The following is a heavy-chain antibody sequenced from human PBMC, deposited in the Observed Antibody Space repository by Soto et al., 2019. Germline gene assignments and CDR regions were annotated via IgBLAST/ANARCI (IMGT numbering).Heavy chain of an antibody. J-gene: IGHJ6*02. D-gene: IGHD1-26*01. Sequence: ASVKVSCKVSGYTLTELSMHWVRQAPGKGLEWMGGFDPEDGETIYAQKFQGRVTMTEDTSIDTAYMELSSLRSEDTAVYYCATPPPRIVGDPYYYYGMDVWGQGTTVTVSS. CDR3: ATPPPRIVGDPYYYYGMDV. V-gene: IGHV1-24*01. CDR1: GYTLTELS. CDR2: FDPEDGET.